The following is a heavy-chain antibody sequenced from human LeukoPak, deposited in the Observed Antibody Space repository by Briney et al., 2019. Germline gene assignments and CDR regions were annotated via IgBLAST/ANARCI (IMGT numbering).Heavy chain of an antibody. CDR3: ARGIAVAGPFDY. V-gene: IGHV1-69*13. CDR1: GGTFSSYA. Sequence: ASVKVSCKASGGTFSSYAISWVRQAPGQGLEWMGGIIPIFGTANYAQKFQGRVTITADESTSTAYMELSSPRSEDTAVYYCARGIAVAGPFDYWGQGTLVTVSS. D-gene: IGHD6-19*01. J-gene: IGHJ4*02. CDR2: IIPIFGTA.